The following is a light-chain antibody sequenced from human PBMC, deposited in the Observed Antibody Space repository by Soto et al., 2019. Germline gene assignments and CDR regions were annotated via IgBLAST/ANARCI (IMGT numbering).Light chain of an antibody. CDR2: DVS. V-gene: IGLV2-11*01. J-gene: IGLJ1*01. CDR1: SNDVGGYGY. CDR3: CSYAGTYSYV. Sequence: QSALTQPRSVSGSPGQSVTISCTGTSNDVGGYGYVSWYQQHPGKAPKLIIYDVSKRPSGVPDRFSGSKSGNTASLTISGLQAEDEADYYCCSYAGTYSYVFGTGTKVTVL.